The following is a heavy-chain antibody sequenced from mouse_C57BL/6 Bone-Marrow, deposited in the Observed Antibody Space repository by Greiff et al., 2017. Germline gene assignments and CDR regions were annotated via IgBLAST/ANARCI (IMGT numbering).Heavy chain of an antibody. V-gene: IGHV1-67*01. CDR2: ISTYYGDA. J-gene: IGHJ4*01. Sequence: VKVVESGPELVRPGVSVKISCKGSGYTFTDYAMHWVKQSHAKSLEWIGVISTYYGDASYNQKFKDKATMTVDKSSSTAYMELARLTSEDSAVYYCAREGEAQATLLMDYWGQGTSVTVSS. D-gene: IGHD3-2*02. CDR3: AREGEAQATLLMDY. CDR1: GYTFTDYA.